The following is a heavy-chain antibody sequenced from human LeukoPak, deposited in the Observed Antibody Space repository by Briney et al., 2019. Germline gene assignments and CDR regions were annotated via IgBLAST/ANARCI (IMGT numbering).Heavy chain of an antibody. J-gene: IGHJ4*02. CDR3: ARGPPIELSGPYYFDY. CDR2: MNPNSGNT. Sequence: GASVKVSCKASGYTFTSYDINWVRQATGQGLEWMGWMNPNSGNTGYAQKFQGRVTMTRNTSISTAYMELSSLRSEDTAVYYYARGPPIELSGPYYFDYWGQGTLVTVSS. D-gene: IGHD1-1*01. V-gene: IGHV1-8*01. CDR1: GYTFTSYD.